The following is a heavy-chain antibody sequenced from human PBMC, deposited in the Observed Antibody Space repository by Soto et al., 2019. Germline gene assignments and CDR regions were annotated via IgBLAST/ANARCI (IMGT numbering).Heavy chain of an antibody. CDR3: ARWGVRLYGMDV. D-gene: IGHD3-16*01. CDR2: ISSSSSYI. V-gene: IGHV3-21*01. J-gene: IGHJ6*02. Sequence: GGSLRLSGAASVFTFSSYSMNWVRQAPGKGLEWVSSISSSSSYIYYADSVKGRFTISRDNAKSSLYLQMNSLRAEDTAVYYCARWGVRLYGMDVWGQGTTVTVSS. CDR1: VFTFSSYS.